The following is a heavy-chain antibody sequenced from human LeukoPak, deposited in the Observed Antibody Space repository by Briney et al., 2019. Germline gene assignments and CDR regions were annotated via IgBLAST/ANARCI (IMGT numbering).Heavy chain of an antibody. Sequence: SETLSLTCTVSGGSISSGSYYWSWLRQPAGKGLEWIGRIYTSGSTNYNPSLKSRVTISVDTSKNQFSLKLSSVTAADTAVYYCAREGVLGNYMDVWGKGTTVTISS. CDR3: AREGVLGNYMDV. D-gene: IGHD3-10*01. CDR2: IYTSGST. V-gene: IGHV4-61*02. CDR1: GGSISSGSYY. J-gene: IGHJ6*03.